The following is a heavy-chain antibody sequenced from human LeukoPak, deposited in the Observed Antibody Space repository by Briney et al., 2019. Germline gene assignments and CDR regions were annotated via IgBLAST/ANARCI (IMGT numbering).Heavy chain of an antibody. V-gene: IGHV3-9*03. CDR1: GFTFDDYA. J-gene: IGHJ5*02. CDR3: ASKVGNSGHGWFHP. CDR2: ISWNSGSI. D-gene: IGHD1-26*01. Sequence: GRSLRLSCAASGFTFDDYAMHWVRQAPGKGLEWVSGISWNSGSIGYADSVKGRFTISRDNAKNSLYLQMNSLRAEDMALYYCASKVGNSGHGWFHPWGQGTLVIVSS.